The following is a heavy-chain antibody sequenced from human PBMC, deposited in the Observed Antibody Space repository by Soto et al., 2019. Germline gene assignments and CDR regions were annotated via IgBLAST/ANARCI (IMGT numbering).Heavy chain of an antibody. D-gene: IGHD6-13*01. V-gene: IGHV3-23*01. CDR3: AKTDKGGSWYPDAFDM. J-gene: IGHJ3*02. CDR1: GFPFNIYA. CDR2: ISDSGTDT. Sequence: EVQLLESGGGVVQPGGSLRLSCAASGFPFNIYAMSWVRQAPGKELEWVSAISDSGTDTYDADSVKGRFSISRDNSKNTLYLKKNSMRAEDTALYYCAKTDKGGSWYPDAFDMWGQGTIVTVSS.